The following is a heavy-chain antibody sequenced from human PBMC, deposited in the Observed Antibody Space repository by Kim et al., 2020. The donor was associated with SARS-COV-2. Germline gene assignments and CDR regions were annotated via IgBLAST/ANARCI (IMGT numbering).Heavy chain of an antibody. CDR1: GGSISSGDYY. CDR2: IYYSGST. D-gene: IGHD3-22*01. V-gene: IGHV4-30-4*01. CDR3: ARGVLGYYYDSSGYYYGEFDY. Sequence: SETLSLTCTVSGGSISSGDYYWSWIRQPPGKGLEWIGYIYYSGSTYYNPSLKSRVTISVDTSKNQFSLKLSSVTAADTAVYYCARGVLGYYYDSSGYYYGEFDYWGQGTLVTVSS. J-gene: IGHJ4*02.